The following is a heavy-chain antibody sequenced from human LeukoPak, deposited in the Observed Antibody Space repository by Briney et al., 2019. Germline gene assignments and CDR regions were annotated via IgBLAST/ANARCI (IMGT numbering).Heavy chain of an antibody. CDR1: GGSITGYY. D-gene: IGHD5-12*01. CDR2: IYTSGST. J-gene: IGHJ4*02. CDR3: ARVRRITGYVGYYFDY. V-gene: IGHV4-4*09. Sequence: SETLSLTCTVSGGSITGYYWTWIRQPPGKGLEWIGYIYTSGSTNYNPSLKSRVTISVDTSKNQFSLKLSSVTAADTAVYYCARVRRITGYVGYYFDYWGQGTLVTVSS.